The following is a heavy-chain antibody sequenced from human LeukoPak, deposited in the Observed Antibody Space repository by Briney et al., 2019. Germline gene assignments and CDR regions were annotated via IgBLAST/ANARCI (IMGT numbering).Heavy chain of an antibody. J-gene: IGHJ4*02. CDR2: IKSKAAGGTT. CDR1: GFPFSNAW. V-gene: IGHV3-15*01. D-gene: IGHD1-26*01. CDR3: EVGATGPMM. Sequence: KPGGSLRLSCAASGFPFSNAWMSWVRQPPGKGLEWVGRIKSKAAGGTTDYSAPVEGRFIIPRDDSKNRLYLQMNSLKTEDTAVYYCEVGATGPMMGGQGTLVTVSS.